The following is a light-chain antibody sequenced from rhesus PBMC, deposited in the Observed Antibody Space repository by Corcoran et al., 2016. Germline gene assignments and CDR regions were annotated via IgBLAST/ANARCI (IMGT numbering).Light chain of an antibody. Sequence: DIQMTQSPSALSASVGDRVTISCRASQNIYSNLAWYQQKPGKAPKLLIYAASSLQTGIPSRFSGSGSGTDFTLTIISLQPEDSAAYYCQHYYDNPLTFGGGTKVELK. J-gene: IGKJ4*01. CDR2: AAS. CDR1: QNIYSN. CDR3: QHYYDNPLT. V-gene: IGKV1S12*01.